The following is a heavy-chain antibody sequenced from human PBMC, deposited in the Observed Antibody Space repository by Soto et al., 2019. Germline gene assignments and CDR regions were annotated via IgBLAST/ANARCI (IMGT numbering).Heavy chain of an antibody. V-gene: IGHV1-18*01. CDR3: ARGYYYGSGRPTPGGMDV. CDR1: GYTFTNYD. Sequence: ASVKVSCKASGYTFTNYDINWVRQAPGQGLEWMGWISTYTGNTNYAQKLQGRVTMTTDTSTSTAYMELRSLRSDDTAVYYCARGYYYGSGRPTPGGMDVWGQGTTVTVS. CDR2: ISTYTGNT. J-gene: IGHJ6*02. D-gene: IGHD3-10*01.